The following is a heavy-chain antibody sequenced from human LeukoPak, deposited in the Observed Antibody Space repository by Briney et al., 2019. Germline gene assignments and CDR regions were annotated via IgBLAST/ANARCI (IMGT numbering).Heavy chain of an antibody. J-gene: IGHJ4*02. CDR3: ARGPYSSSW. D-gene: IGHD6-13*01. CDR1: GYTFTGYS. Sequence: ASVKVSCKASGYTFTGYSINWVRQAPGQGLEFMGWINTNTGNPTYAQGSTGRFVFSLDTSVSTAYLQISSLKAEDTAVYYCARGPYSSSWWGQGTLVTVSS. V-gene: IGHV7-4-1*02. CDR2: INTNTGNP.